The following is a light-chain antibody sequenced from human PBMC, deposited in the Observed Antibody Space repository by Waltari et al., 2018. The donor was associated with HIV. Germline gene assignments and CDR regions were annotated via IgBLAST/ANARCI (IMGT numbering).Light chain of an antibody. J-gene: IGLJ1*01. CDR3: NSYAGSSKSYV. Sequence: QSALTQPPSASGSPGQSVTISCTGTTSDIGGYNYVSWYQQHPGEAPSLIIYDVTKRPSGVPDRFSGSKSGNTASLTVSGLQAEDEAEYYCNSYAGSSKSYVFGTGTKVTVL. CDR1: TSDIGGYNY. CDR2: DVT. V-gene: IGLV2-8*01.